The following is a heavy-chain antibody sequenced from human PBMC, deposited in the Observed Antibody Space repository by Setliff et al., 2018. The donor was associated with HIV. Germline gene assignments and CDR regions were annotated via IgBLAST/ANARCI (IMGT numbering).Heavy chain of an antibody. J-gene: IGHJ3*02. CDR2: ISTYNGNT. CDR1: GSTSISYG. D-gene: IGHD3-3*01. CDR3: ARALPLEWSHDAFDI. V-gene: IGHV1-18*01. Sequence: ASVKVSCKASGSTSISYGVSWVRQAPGQGLEWIGWISTYNGNTHYAQKVQGRITMTTDTSTTTSYMELRSLRSDDTAVYYCARALPLEWSHDAFDIWGQGTMVTVSS.